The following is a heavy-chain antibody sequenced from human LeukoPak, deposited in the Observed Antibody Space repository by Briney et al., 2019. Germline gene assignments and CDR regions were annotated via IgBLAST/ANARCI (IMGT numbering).Heavy chain of an antibody. CDR1: GYTFTGYY. V-gene: IGHV1-2*06. Sequence: ASVKVSCKASGYTFTGYYMHWVRQAPGQGLEWMGRINPNSGGTNYAQKFQGRVTMTRDTSISTAYMELSRLRSDDTAAYYCARASSATFHFDYWGQGTLVTASS. CDR3: ARASSATFHFDY. CDR2: INPNSGGT. J-gene: IGHJ4*02. D-gene: IGHD2-15*01.